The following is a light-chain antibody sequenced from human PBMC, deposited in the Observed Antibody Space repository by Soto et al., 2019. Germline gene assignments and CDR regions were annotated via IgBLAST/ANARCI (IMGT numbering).Light chain of an antibody. Sequence: DVVMTQSPLSLPVTLGQPASISCRSSQSLIHSDGSTYLSWFQQRPGQSPRRLIYEVSDRDSGVTDRCSGRGSGTDFTLKISRVEAEDVGVYYCMQGTHWPWTFGQGTEVESK. CDR1: QSLIHSDGSTY. V-gene: IGKV2-30*02. CDR2: EVS. J-gene: IGKJ1*01. CDR3: MQGTHWPWT.